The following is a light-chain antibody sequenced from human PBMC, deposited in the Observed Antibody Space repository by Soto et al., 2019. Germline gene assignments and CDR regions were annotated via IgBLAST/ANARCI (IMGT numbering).Light chain of an antibody. CDR1: QPISSW. CDR3: QQGYNFPRA. V-gene: IGKV1-12*01. J-gene: IGKJ1*01. Sequence: DIQMTQSPSSISASVGDRVTITCRASQPISSWLAWYQQVPGQAPYLLIYPASTLQSGVPSRFSGSGSGTDFTLTINSLQPEDFATYYCQQGYNFPRAFGQGTMVDI. CDR2: PAS.